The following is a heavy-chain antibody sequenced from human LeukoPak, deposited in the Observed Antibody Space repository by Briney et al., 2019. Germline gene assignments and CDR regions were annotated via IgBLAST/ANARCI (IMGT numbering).Heavy chain of an antibody. CDR2: IYYSGST. CDR1: GDSISRSLYY. CDR3: ARSYGGHSVCDAFDI. V-gene: IGHV4-39*01. Sequence: PSETPSLTCTVSGDSISRSLYYWGWIRQPPGKGLEWIGTIYYSGSTYYNPSLKSRVTISVDTSKNQFSLKLTSVTAADTAVYYCARSYGGHSVCDAFDIWGQGTMVTVSS. J-gene: IGHJ3*02. D-gene: IGHD4-23*01.